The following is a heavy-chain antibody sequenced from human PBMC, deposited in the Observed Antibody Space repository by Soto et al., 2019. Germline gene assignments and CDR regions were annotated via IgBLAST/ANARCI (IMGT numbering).Heavy chain of an antibody. Sequence: SVKVSCKASGFTFTSSAVQWVRQARGQRLEWIGWIVVGSGNTNYAQKFQERVTITRDMSTSTAYMELSSLRSEDTAVYYCAAVDYYDSSGYYWAPPSDYWGQGTLVTVSS. CDR3: AAVDYYDSSGYYWAPPSDY. CDR1: GFTFTSSA. D-gene: IGHD3-22*01. V-gene: IGHV1-58*01. CDR2: IVVGSGNT. J-gene: IGHJ4*02.